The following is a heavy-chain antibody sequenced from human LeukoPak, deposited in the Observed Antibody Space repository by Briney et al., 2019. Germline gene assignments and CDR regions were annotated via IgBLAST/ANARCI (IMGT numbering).Heavy chain of an antibody. CDR2: INTNTGNP. V-gene: IGHV7-4-1*02. J-gene: IGHJ3*02. D-gene: IGHD3-9*01. Sequence: ASVKVSCKASGYTFTSYAMNWVRQAPGQGLEWMGWINTNTGNPTYAQGFTGRFVFSLDTSVSTAYLQISSLKAEDTAVYYCARDHYDILTGYYPGLGNDAFDIWGQGTMVTVSS. CDR3: ARDHYDILTGYYPGLGNDAFDI. CDR1: GYTFTSYA.